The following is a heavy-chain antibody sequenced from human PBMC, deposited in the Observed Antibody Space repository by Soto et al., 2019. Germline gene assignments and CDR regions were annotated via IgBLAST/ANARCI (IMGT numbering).Heavy chain of an antibody. V-gene: IGHV3-30*18. D-gene: IGHD1-1*01. Sequence: VQLVESGGGVVQPGRSLRLSCAASGFTFSSYGMHWVRQAPGKGLEWVAVISYDGSNKYYADSVKGRFTISRDNSKNTLYLQMNSLRAEDTAVYYCAKFDDPRITDYWGQGTLVTVSS. CDR2: ISYDGSNK. J-gene: IGHJ4*02. CDR1: GFTFSSYG. CDR3: AKFDDPRITDY.